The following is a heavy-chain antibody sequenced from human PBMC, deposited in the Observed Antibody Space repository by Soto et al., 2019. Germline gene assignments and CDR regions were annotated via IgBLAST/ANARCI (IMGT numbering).Heavy chain of an antibody. CDR3: NVGASYYYYGMDV. CDR1: GFTFGDYA. V-gene: IGHV3-49*03. Sequence: GGSLRLSCTASGFTFGDYAMSWFRQAPGKGLEWVGFIRSKAYGGTTEYAASVKGRFTISRDDSKSIAYLQMNSLKTEDTAVYYCNVGASYYYYGMDVWGQGTTVTVSS. J-gene: IGHJ6*02. D-gene: IGHD1-26*01. CDR2: IRSKAYGGTT.